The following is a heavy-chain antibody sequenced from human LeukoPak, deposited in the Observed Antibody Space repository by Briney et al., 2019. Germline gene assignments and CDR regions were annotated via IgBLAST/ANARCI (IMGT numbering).Heavy chain of an antibody. CDR2: SYYSGSA. Sequence: PSETLSLTCAVSGGSVNSNSYSWGWIRQPPGQGLEWIGSSYYSGSAYSNPSLKSRVTISVDTSKNHLSLRLNSVTAADTAVYYCVRSGGVMTGRRGWFDRWGQGTLVTVSS. CDR3: VRSGGVMTGRRGWFDR. V-gene: IGHV4-39*07. D-gene: IGHD1-14*01. CDR1: GGSVNSNSYS. J-gene: IGHJ5*02.